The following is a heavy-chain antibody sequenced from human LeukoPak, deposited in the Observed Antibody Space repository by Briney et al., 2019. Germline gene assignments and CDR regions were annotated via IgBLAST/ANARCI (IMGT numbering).Heavy chain of an antibody. CDR2: ISSSGSTI. Sequence: GGSLRLSCAASGFTFSSYEMNWVRQAPGKGLEWVSYISSSGSTIYYAGSVKGRFTISRDNTKNTLHLQMNSLRAEDTAVYYCARDLVGAGAFDYWGQGTLVTVSS. CDR3: ARDLVGAGAFDY. V-gene: IGHV3-48*03. CDR1: GFTFSSYE. D-gene: IGHD3-16*01. J-gene: IGHJ4*02.